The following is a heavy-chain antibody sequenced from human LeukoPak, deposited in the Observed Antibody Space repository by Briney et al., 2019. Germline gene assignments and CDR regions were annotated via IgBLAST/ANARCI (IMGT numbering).Heavy chain of an antibody. Sequence: SVKVSCKASGGTFSSYAISWVRQAPGQGLEWMRGIIPIFGTANYAQKFQGRVTITADESTSTAYMELSSLRSEDTAVYYCAVASYGDYTYYYYGMDVWGQGTTVTVSS. CDR3: AVASYGDYTYYYYGMDV. J-gene: IGHJ6*02. D-gene: IGHD4-17*01. CDR1: GGTFSSYA. CDR2: IIPIFGTA. V-gene: IGHV1-69*01.